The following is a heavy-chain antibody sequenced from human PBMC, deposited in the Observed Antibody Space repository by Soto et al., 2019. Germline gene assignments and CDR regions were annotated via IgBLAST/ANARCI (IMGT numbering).Heavy chain of an antibody. J-gene: IGHJ6*02. CDR3: ARVGLGLTSVNTAYYYFGMDV. CDR2: ISAYNGNT. V-gene: IGHV1-18*01. D-gene: IGHD4-17*01. Sequence: ASVKGSCKACGYTFTSYGISWVRQAPVQGLEWMGWISAYNGNTNYAQKLQGRVTMTTDTSTSTAYMELRSLRSDDTAVYYCARVGLGLTSVNTAYYYFGMDVWGEATTVTV. CDR1: GYTFTSYG.